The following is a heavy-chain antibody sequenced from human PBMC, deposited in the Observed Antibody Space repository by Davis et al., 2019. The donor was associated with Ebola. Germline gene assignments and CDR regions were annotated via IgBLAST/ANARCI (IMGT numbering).Heavy chain of an antibody. CDR1: GGTFSSYA. Sequence: ASVKVSCKASGGTFSSYAISWVRQAPGQGLEWMGWISAYNGNTNYAQKLQGRVTMTTDTSTSTAYMELRSLRSDDTAVYYCARDLSPITMIVVVSPRGRAFDIWGQGTMVTVSS. CDR2: ISAYNGNT. J-gene: IGHJ3*02. CDR3: ARDLSPITMIVVVSPRGRAFDI. D-gene: IGHD3-22*01. V-gene: IGHV1-18*01.